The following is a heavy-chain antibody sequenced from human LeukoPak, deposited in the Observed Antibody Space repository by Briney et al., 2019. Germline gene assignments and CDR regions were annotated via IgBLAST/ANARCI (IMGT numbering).Heavy chain of an antibody. J-gene: IGHJ4*02. V-gene: IGHV3-74*01. CDR1: GFTFSSYW. CDR2: INSDGSST. D-gene: IGHD2-2*01. Sequence: GGSLRLSCAASGFTFSSYWMHWVRQAPGKGLAWVSRINSDGSSTSYADSVKGRFTISRDNAKNTLYLQMNSLRAEDTAVYYCARGGGRYCSSTSCYVAYWGQGTLVTASS. CDR3: ARGGGRYCSSTSCYVAY.